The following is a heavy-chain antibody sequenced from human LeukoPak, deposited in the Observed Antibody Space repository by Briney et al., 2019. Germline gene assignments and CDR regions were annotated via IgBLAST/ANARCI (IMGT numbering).Heavy chain of an antibody. CDR3: AREYNWNDLPYYYYGMDV. D-gene: IGHD1-1*01. Sequence: PSETLSLTCTVSGGSISSYYWSWIRQPPGKGLEWIGYIYTSESTNYNPSLNYNPSLKSRVTISIDTSKNQFSLKLSSVTAADTAVYYCAREYNWNDLPYYYYGMDVWGQGTTVTVSS. J-gene: IGHJ6*02. CDR1: GGSISSYY. V-gene: IGHV4-4*08. CDR2: IYTSESTNYNPSL.